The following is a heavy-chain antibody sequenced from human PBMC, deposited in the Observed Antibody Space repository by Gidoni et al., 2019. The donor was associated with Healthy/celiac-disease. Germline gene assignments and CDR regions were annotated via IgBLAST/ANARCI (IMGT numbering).Heavy chain of an antibody. Sequence: QVQLVESGGGVVQPGRSLRLSCAASGFTFSSYAMHWVRQAPGKGLEWVAVISYDGSNKYYADSVKGRFTISRDNSKNTLYLQMNSLRAEDTAVYYCARAAAGPREYYFDYWGQGTLVTILL. CDR3: ARAAAGPREYYFDY. CDR1: GFTFSSYA. V-gene: IGHV3-30-3*01. J-gene: IGHJ4*02. D-gene: IGHD6-13*01. CDR2: ISYDGSNK.